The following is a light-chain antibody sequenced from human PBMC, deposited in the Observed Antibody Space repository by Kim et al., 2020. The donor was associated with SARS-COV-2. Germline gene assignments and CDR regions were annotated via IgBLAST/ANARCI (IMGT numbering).Light chain of an antibody. V-gene: IGLV1-40*01. J-gene: IGLJ3*02. CDR1: RSNIWAGYD. CDR2: GNN. Sequence: RVIISCTGSRSNIWAGYDVQGYQQLPGTAPKLLIFGNNDRSSGVPDRFSGSKSGTSASLAITGLQAEDEADYYCQSYDSSLSGWVFGGGTKVTVL. CDR3: QSYDSSLSGWV.